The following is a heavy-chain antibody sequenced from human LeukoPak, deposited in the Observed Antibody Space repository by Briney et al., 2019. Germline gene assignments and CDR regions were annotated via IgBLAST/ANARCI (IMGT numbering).Heavy chain of an antibody. J-gene: IGHJ4*02. CDR1: GGSVSSGSYY. CDR2: MYYSGST. Sequence: SETLSLTCTVSGGSVSSGSYYWSWIRQPPGKGLEWIGYMYYSGSTNYNPSLKSRVTISVDTSKNQFSLKLSSVTAADTAVYYCARVLYDSSGYYFAYWGQGTLVTVSS. CDR3: ARVLYDSSGYYFAY. D-gene: IGHD3-22*01. V-gene: IGHV4-61*01.